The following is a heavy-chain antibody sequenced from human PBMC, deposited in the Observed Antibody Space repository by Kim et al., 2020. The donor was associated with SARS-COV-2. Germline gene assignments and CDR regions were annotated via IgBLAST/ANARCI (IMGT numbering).Heavy chain of an antibody. J-gene: IGHJ4*02. Sequence: SETLSLTCAVYGGSFSGYYWSWIRQPPGKGLEWIGEINHSGSTNYNPSLKSRVTISVDTSKNQFSLKLSSVTAADTAVYYCARGTVVTPGDFDYWGQGTLVTVSS. D-gene: IGHD2-21*02. V-gene: IGHV4-34*01. CDR2: INHSGST. CDR1: GGSFSGYY. CDR3: ARGTVVTPGDFDY.